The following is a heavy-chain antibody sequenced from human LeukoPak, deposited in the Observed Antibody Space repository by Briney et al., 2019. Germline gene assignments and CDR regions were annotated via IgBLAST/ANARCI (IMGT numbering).Heavy chain of an antibody. Sequence: GGSLRLSCAASGFSFHKYSLYWVRQAPGKGLEWVSGISWDSGSIGYADSVQDRFTISRDDAKNSLYLQMNSLRPEDTGLYYCAKDTVEMGLGYGMDVWGQGTTVTVSS. CDR1: GFSFHKYS. CDR3: AKDTVEMGLGYGMDV. CDR2: ISWDSGSI. J-gene: IGHJ6*02. D-gene: IGHD1-26*01. V-gene: IGHV3-9*01.